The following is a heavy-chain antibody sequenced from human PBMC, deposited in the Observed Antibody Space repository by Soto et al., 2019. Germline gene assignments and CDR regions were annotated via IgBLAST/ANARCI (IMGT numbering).Heavy chain of an antibody. CDR2: ISGSGGIT. CDR3: AREVHDTSRYLFQN. Sequence: GGSLRLSCAASGFTFRNYAMNWVRQAPGKGQEWVSAISGSGGITYSAESVKGRFTISRDNSKNTLYLQMNSLRVDDTAVYYCAREVHDTSRYLFQNWGQGTFVTVSS. D-gene: IGHD1-1*01. CDR1: GFTFRNYA. V-gene: IGHV3-23*01. J-gene: IGHJ1*01.